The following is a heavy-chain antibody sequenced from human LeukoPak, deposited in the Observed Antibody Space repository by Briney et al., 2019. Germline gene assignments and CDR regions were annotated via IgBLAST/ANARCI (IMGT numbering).Heavy chain of an antibody. Sequence: SVKVSCKASGGTFSSYAISWVRQAPGQGLEWMGGIIPIFGTANYAQKFQGRVTITADESTSTAYMELSSLRSEDTAVYYCARETLTVAELELRWGMDVWGQGTTVTVSS. J-gene: IGHJ6*02. D-gene: IGHD1-7*01. CDR2: IIPIFGTA. V-gene: IGHV1-69*13. CDR1: GGTFSSYA. CDR3: ARETLTVAELELRWGMDV.